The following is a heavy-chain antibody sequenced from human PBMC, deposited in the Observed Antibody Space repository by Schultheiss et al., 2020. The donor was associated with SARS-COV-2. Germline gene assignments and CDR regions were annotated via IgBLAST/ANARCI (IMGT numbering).Heavy chain of an antibody. V-gene: IGHV6-1*01. D-gene: IGHD2/OR15-2a*01. J-gene: IGHJ5*02. CDR1: GDSVSSNSAA. CDR3: ARGFDSSTYINWFDP. Sequence: SETLSLTCAIFGDSVSSNSAAWNWIRLSPSRGLQWLGRTYYRSKWYSEYALSVRSRMTINPDMSKNQFSLQLNSVTPEDTAVYYCARGFDSSTYINWFDPWGQGTLVTVSS. CDR2: TYYRSKWYS.